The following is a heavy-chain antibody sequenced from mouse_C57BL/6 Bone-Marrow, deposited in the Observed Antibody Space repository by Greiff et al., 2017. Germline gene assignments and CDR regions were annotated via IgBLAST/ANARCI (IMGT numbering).Heavy chain of an antibody. V-gene: IGHV1-50*01. D-gene: IGHD2-4*01. CDR2: IDPSDSST. CDR1: GYTFTSYW. CDR3: ARFYYDYDGVWYFDV. J-gene: IGHJ1*03. Sequence: QVQLKQPGAELVKPGASVKLSCTASGYTFTSYWMQWVKQRPGQGLEWIGEIDPSDSSTNYNQKFKGKATLTVDTSSSTAYMQLSSLTSEDSTVYDCARFYYDYDGVWYFDVWGTGTTVTVSS.